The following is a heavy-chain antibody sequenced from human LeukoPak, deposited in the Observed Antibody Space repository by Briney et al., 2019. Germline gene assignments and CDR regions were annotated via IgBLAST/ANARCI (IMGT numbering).Heavy chain of an antibody. CDR3: ASMTTVNWGGYYYMDV. V-gene: IGHV1-69*13. CDR2: IIPIFGTA. J-gene: IGHJ6*03. CDR1: GGTFSDYA. D-gene: IGHD4-17*01. Sequence: ASVKVSCKASGGTFSDYALNWVRQAPGLGLEWMGGIIPIFGTANYAQKFQGRVTITADESTSTAYMELSSLRSEDTAVYYCASMTTVNWGGYYYMDVWGQGTMVTVSS.